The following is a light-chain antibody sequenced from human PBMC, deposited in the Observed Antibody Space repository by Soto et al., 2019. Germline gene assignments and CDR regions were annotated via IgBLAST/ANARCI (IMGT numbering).Light chain of an antibody. CDR2: SAS. J-gene: IGKJ2*01. CDR1: QSMSDS. V-gene: IGKV1-39*01. CDR3: QQSYSNSYT. Sequence: DIQLTQSPSPLSASVGDRVTITCRASQSMSDSLNWYQQKSGKAPKLLIYSASSLESGVPSRFSGSGSGTDFTLTNSSLQPEDFGTYFCQQSYSNSYTFGQGTTLEIK.